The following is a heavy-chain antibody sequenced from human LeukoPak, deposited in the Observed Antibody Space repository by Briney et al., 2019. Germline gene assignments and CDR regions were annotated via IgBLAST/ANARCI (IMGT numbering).Heavy chain of an antibody. V-gene: IGHV4-59*01. Sequence: SETLSLTCSVSGVSISTYYWICIRQPPAKGLEWMGFFSYSGRTKYNPSLKSRVTMSVDTSKNQFSLKLSSVTAADTAVYYCARMYSGTSYYFDYWGQGTLVTVSS. D-gene: IGHD1-26*01. CDR1: GVSISTYY. J-gene: IGHJ4*02. CDR2: FSYSGRT. CDR3: ARMYSGTSYYFDY.